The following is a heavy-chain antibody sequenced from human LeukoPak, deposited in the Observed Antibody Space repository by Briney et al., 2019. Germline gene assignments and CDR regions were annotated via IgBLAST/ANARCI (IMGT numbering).Heavy chain of an antibody. CDR3: AKGGNSYGYDYYYYMDV. CDR2: ISGSGSST. V-gene: IGHV3-23*01. D-gene: IGHD5-18*01. J-gene: IGHJ6*03. CDR1: GFTFSSYV. Sequence: GGSLRLSCAASGFTFSSYVMTWVRQAPGKGLEWVSSISGSGSSTYYADSVKGRFAVSRDNPKNTLYLQMNSLRAEDTAVYYCAKGGNSYGYDYYYYMDVWGKGTTVTVSS.